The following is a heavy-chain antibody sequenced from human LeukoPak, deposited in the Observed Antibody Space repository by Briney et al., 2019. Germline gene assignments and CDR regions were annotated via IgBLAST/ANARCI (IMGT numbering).Heavy chain of an antibody. D-gene: IGHD3-16*01. CDR1: GGSMHSSNYY. CDR3: ARDRGWIGPQDWGATTDAFDI. Sequence: KPSETLSLTCTVSGGSMHSSNYYWGWIRQPPGKGLEYIGSVYYSGSTYYNPSLKSRVTISVDTSKNQFSLKLSSVTAADTAVYYCARDRGWIGPQDWGATTDAFDIWGQGTMVTVSS. CDR2: VYYSGST. V-gene: IGHV4-39*07. J-gene: IGHJ3*02.